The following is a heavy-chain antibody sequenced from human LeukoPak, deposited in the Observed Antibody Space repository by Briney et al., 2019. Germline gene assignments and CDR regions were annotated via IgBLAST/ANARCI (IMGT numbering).Heavy chain of an antibody. J-gene: IGHJ6*03. Sequence: GGSLRLSCAASGFTFSDYYMSWIRQAPGKGLEWVSYISSSGSTIYYADSVKGRFTISRDNAKNSLYLQMNSLRAEDTAVYYCASETFYYDSSGYSLGDYYYYMDVWGKGTTVTVSS. CDR2: ISSSGSTI. CDR1: GFTFSDYY. CDR3: ASETFYYDSSGYSLGDYYYYMDV. V-gene: IGHV3-11*04. D-gene: IGHD3-22*01.